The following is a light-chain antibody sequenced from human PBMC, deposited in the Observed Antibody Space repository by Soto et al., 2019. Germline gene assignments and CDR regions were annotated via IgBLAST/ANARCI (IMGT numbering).Light chain of an antibody. CDR1: SSDVGGYDY. CDR3: SSYSSRSTPPYV. J-gene: IGLJ1*01. Sequence: QSVLTQPASVSGSPGQSITISCTGSSSDVGGYDYVSWHQQHPGKAPKLMIYKVSNRPSGVSNRFSGSKSGSTASLTISGLQAEDEADYYCSSYSSRSTPPYVFGTGTKVTV. V-gene: IGLV2-14*01. CDR2: KVS.